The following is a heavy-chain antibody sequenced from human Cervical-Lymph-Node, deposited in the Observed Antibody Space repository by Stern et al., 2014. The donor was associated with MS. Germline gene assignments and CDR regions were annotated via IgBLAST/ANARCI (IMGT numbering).Heavy chain of an antibody. V-gene: IGHV3-9*01. Sequence: VQLVESGGDLVQPGRSLRLSCAASGFRFDLYAMHWVRQAPGKGLEWVAGISWNSGSIGYAGSVKGRFTISRDNVKNFLYLQMDSLRPEDTALYYCAKEIRRADSSPDYWGQGALVTVSS. J-gene: IGHJ4*02. CDR1: GFRFDLYA. CDR3: AKEIRRADSSPDY. D-gene: IGHD6-19*01. CDR2: ISWNSGSI.